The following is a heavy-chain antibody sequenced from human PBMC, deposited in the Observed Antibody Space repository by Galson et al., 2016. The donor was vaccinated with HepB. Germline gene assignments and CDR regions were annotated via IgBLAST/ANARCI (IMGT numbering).Heavy chain of an antibody. V-gene: IGHV3-23*01. J-gene: IGHJ2*01. CDR2: ISGSGTLT. D-gene: IGHD6-19*01. CDR1: GFTFSSNG. CDR3: AKIAVTGTWYFDR. Sequence: SLRLSCAASGFTFSSNGMSWVRQAPGKGLEWVSCISGSGTLTYYADSVKGRFTISRDNSKNTLNLQMNSLRAEDTAVYYCAKIAVTGTWYFDRWGRGALVSVSS.